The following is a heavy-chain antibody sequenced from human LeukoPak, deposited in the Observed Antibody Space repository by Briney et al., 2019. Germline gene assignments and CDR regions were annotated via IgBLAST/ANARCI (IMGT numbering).Heavy chain of an antibody. J-gene: IGHJ6*03. CDR1: GFTFSSYS. Sequence: PGGSLRLSCAASGFTFSSYSMNWVRQAPGKGLEWVSSISSSSSYIYYADSVKGRFTISRDNAKNSLYLQMNSLRAEDTAVYYCARDPHTYFDWLPYNYYYYYYMDVWGKGTTVTVSS. CDR3: ARDPHTYFDWLPYNYYYYYYMDV. CDR2: ISSSSSYI. D-gene: IGHD3-9*01. V-gene: IGHV3-21*01.